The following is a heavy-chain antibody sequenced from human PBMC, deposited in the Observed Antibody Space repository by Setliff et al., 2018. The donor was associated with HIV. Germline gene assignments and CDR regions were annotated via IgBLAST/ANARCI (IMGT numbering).Heavy chain of an antibody. CDR1: GFTFSSYS. CDR3: AKSLLVAGNDY. V-gene: IGHV3-23*01. J-gene: IGHJ4*02. Sequence: GESLRLSCAASGFTFSSYSMNWVRQAPGKGLEWVPAISSGGEIMFYADSVKGRFTISRDNSKNTLYLQMISLRADDTAVYYCAKSLLVAGNDYWGQGTLVTVSS. D-gene: IGHD2-8*02. CDR2: ISSGGEIM.